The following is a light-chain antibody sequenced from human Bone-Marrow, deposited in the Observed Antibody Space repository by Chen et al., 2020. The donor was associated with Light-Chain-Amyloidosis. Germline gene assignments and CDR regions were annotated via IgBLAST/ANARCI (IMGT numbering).Light chain of an antibody. J-gene: IGLJ1*01. V-gene: IGLV2-14*01. CDR2: EVT. Sequence: QSALTQPASVSGSPGQSITISCTGTSSDVGGVNHVSWYQQHPDKAPKLMIYEVTNRPSWVPDRFAGSKSDDTASLTISGLQPEDEADYFCSSYTITNTLVFGSGTRVTVL. CDR1: SSDVGGVNH. CDR3: SSYTITNTLV.